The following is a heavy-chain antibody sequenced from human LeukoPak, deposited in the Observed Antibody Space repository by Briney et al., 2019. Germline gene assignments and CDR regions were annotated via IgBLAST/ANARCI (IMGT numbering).Heavy chain of an antibody. V-gene: IGHV3-30*02. Sequence: PGGSLRLSCAASGFTFSSYGMHWVRQAPGKGLEWVAFIRYDGSNKYYADSVKGRFTISRDNSKNTLYLQMNSLRAEDTAVYYCARAPQGGSYRFEIDYWGQGTLVTVSS. CDR1: GFTFSSYG. CDR3: ARAPQGGSYRFEIDY. J-gene: IGHJ4*02. CDR2: IRYDGSNK. D-gene: IGHD1-26*01.